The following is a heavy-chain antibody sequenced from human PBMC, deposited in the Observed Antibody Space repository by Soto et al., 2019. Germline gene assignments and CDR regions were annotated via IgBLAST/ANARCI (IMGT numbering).Heavy chain of an antibody. J-gene: IGHJ2*01. Sequence: QVQLVQSGAEVKKPGSSVKVSCEASGGTFSSYGISWVRQAPGQGLAWMGGIIPMFGTVNYAQKFQGRVTITADESTSKAYMELSSLRSEDTAVFYCARDSYNYDRNNDYRAEGWYFDLWGRGTLVTVSS. V-gene: IGHV1-69*12. CDR3: ARDSYNYDRNNDYRAEGWYFDL. CDR1: GGTFSSYG. CDR2: IIPMFGTV. D-gene: IGHD3-22*01.